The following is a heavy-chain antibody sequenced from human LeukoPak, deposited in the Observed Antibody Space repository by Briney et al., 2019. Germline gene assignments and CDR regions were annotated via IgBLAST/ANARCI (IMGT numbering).Heavy chain of an antibody. Sequence: GGSLRLSCAASGFTFSSYGMSWVRQAPGKGLEWVSAISGSGGSTYYADSVKGRFTISRDNSKNTLYLQMNSLKPEDTAVYYCARVAEAAAFDSWGQGTLVTVSS. V-gene: IGHV3-23*01. CDR1: GFTFSSYG. CDR3: ARVAEAAAFDS. CDR2: ISGSGGST. D-gene: IGHD6-13*01. J-gene: IGHJ4*02.